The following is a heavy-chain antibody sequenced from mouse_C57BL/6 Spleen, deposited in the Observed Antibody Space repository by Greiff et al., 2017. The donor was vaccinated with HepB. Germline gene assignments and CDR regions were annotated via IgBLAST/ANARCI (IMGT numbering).Heavy chain of an antibody. J-gene: IGHJ3*01. CDR3: ARPEDNWFAY. V-gene: IGHV1-81*01. CDR1: GYTFTSYG. Sequence: VQLQESGAELARPGASVKLSCKASGYTFTSYGISWVKQRTGQGLEWIGEIYPRSGNTYYNEKFKGKATLTADKSSSTAYMELRSLTSEDSAVYFCARPEDNWFAYWGQGTLVTVSA. D-gene: IGHD3-3*01. CDR2: IYPRSGNT.